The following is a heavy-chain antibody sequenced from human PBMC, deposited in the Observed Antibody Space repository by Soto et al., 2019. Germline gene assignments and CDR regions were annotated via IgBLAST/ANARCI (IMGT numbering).Heavy chain of an antibody. CDR2: MNPNGGNT. D-gene: IGHD3-22*01. CDR3: ARDSVVVINFEIYYYGMDV. J-gene: IGHJ6*02. CDR1: GYTFTSYD. Sequence: ASVKVSCKASGYTFTSYDINWVRQATGQGLEWMGWMNPNGGNTGYAQKFQGRVTMTRNTSISTAYMELSSLRSDDTAVYYCARDSVVVINFEIYYYGMDVWGQGTTVTVSS. V-gene: IGHV1-8*01.